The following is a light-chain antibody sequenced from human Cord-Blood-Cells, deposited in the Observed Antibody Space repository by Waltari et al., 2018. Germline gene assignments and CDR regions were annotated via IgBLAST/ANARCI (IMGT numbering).Light chain of an antibody. CDR2: GNS. J-gene: IGLJ2*01. CDR1: SSNIGAGYD. Sequence: QSVLTQPPSVSGAPGQRVTISCTGSSSNIGAGYDVHWYQQLPGTAPKPLIYGNSNRPSGVPDRFSGSKSGTSASLAIAGLQAEDEADYYCQSYDSSLSGSKVVGGGTKLTVL. CDR3: QSYDSSLSGSKV. V-gene: IGLV1-40*01.